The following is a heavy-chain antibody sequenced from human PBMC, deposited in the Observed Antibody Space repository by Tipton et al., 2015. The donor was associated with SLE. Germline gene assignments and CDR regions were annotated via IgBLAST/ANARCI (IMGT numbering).Heavy chain of an antibody. CDR2: INHSGST. D-gene: IGHD6-13*01. J-gene: IGHJ1*01. V-gene: IGHV4-34*09. Sequence: TLSLTCTVYGASFSAFSRSWIRQPPGKGLEWIGEINHSGSTNYNPSLRSRVTVSVDMSKNQFSLRLSSVTAADTAVYYCARDPAATLFFQHWGQGTLVTVPS. CDR3: ARDPAATLFFQH. CDR1: GASFSAFS.